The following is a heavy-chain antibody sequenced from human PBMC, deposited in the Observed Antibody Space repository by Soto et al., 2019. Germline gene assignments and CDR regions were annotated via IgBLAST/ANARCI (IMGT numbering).Heavy chain of an antibody. CDR3: TRDFQGPLDYGMDV. CDR1: VFTFISYW. Sequence: GWSLRLSCAYSVFTFISYWMSWVRQAPGQGLEWVANVKYDGSQTYYVGSVKGRFTISRDNAKNSLYLQMNSLRAEDTAVYYCTRDFQGPLDYGMDVWGQGTTVTV. V-gene: IGHV3-7*01. D-gene: IGHD1-1*01. CDR2: VKYDGSQT. J-gene: IGHJ6*02.